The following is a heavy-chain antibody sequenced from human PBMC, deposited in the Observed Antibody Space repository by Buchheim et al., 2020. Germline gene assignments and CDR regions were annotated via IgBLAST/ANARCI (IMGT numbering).Heavy chain of an antibody. CDR1: GGSFSGYY. CDR2: INHSGST. D-gene: IGHD4-11*01. J-gene: IGHJ6*02. Sequence: QVQLQQWGAGLLKPSETLSPTCAVYGGSFSGYYWSWIRQPPGKGLEWIGEINHSGSTNYNQSLKSRVTISVDTSKNQFSLKLSSVTAADTAVYYCARDLVGEDYSNEYYYYGMDVWGQGTT. V-gene: IGHV4-34*01. CDR3: ARDLVGEDYSNEYYYYGMDV.